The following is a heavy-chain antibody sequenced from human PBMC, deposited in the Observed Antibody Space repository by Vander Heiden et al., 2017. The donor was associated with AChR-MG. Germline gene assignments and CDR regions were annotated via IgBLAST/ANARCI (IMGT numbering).Heavy chain of an antibody. CDR1: AFTFSSYA. V-gene: IGHV3-23*01. CDR2: ISGSGGST. J-gene: IGHJ4*02. Sequence: EVQLLESGGGLVQPGGSLRLSCAASAFTFSSYAMSWVRQAPGKGLEWVSAISGSGGSTYYADSVKGRFTISRDNSKNTLYLQMNSLRAEDTAVYYCAKDWTTLYYDFWSGSDYWGQGTLVTVSS. D-gene: IGHD3-3*01. CDR3: AKDWTTLYYDFWSGSDY.